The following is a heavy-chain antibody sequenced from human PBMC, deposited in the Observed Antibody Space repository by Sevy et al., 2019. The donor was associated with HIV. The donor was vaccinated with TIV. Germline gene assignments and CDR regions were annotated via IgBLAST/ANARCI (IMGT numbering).Heavy chain of an antibody. J-gene: IGHJ4*02. D-gene: IGHD2-15*01. CDR3: AKVTNSGGRGDY. V-gene: IGHV3-48*03. CDR1: GFPFSSYE. Sequence: GGSLRLSCTASGFPFSSYEMNWVRQAPGKGLEWVSYITNSGSTKYYSDSVKGRFTISRDNSKNTLYLQMNSLRAEDTAVYYCAKVTNSGGRGDYWGQGTLVTVSS. CDR2: ITNSGSTK.